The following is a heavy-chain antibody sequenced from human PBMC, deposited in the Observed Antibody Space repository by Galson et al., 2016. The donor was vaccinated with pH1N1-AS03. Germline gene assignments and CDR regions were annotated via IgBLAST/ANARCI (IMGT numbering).Heavy chain of an antibody. CDR3: VRDRRPDNGGSSFDF. Sequence: SETLSLTCAVSGYSNNRAYYWGWIRQPPGKGLEWLGSLSHIGITYYNPSLKTPVTISLDTSKNQVSLTLRSVTTDTAIYYCVRDRRPDNGGSSFDFWGHGILVTVSS. J-gene: IGHJ4*01. CDR1: GYSNNRAYY. CDR2: LSHIGIT. D-gene: IGHD4-23*01. V-gene: IGHV4-38-2*02.